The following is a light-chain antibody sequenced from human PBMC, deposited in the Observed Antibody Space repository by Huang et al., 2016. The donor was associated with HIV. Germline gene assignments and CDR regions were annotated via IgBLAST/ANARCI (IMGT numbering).Light chain of an antibody. CDR1: QDINNY. CDR3: QHYNGYPIT. Sequence: DIQMTQSPSSLSASVGDRVTITCQASQDINNYLNWYQQRPGRAPKLLIYDASILGTGVPSRFGGSGSETDCTVTRGGLQHEDDATYYWQHYNGYPITFGQGAR. J-gene: IGKJ5*01. CDR2: DAS. V-gene: IGKV1-33*01.